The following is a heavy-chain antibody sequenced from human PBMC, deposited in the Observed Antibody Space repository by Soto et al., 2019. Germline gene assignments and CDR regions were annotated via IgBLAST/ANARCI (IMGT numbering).Heavy chain of an antibody. CDR1: GFTFSSYA. J-gene: IGHJ5*01. D-gene: IGHD1-7*01. Sequence: PGGSLRLSCSASGFTFSSYAMHWVGQAPGKGLEYVSAISSNWGSTYYADSVKGRFTISRDNSKNTLYLQISSLRAEATAVYYCVKDVEPGITGTAIWFGPRGQGTRVTVAS. CDR2: ISSNWGST. CDR3: VKDVEPGITGTAIWFGP. V-gene: IGHV3-64D*06.